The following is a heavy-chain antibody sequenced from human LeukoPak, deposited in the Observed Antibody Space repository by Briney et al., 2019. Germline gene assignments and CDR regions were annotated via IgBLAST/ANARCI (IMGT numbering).Heavy chain of an antibody. J-gene: IGHJ6*02. Sequence: GGSLRLSCAASGFTFSSYSMNWVRQAPGKGLEWVSSISSSSSYIYYADSVKGRFTISRDNAKDSLYLQMNSLRAEDTAVYYCARDQMVRGVYGMDVWGQGTTVTVSS. CDR3: ARDQMVRGVYGMDV. D-gene: IGHD3-10*01. V-gene: IGHV3-21*01. CDR2: ISSSSSYI. CDR1: GFTFSSYS.